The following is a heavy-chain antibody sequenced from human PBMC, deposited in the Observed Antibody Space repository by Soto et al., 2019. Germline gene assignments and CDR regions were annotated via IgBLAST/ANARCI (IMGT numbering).Heavy chain of an antibody. CDR3: ARDGAVAGHTNFDY. CDR2: INAGNGKT. D-gene: IGHD6-19*01. Sequence: QVQLVQSGAEVKKPGASVKVSCKASGYTFTNYAIHWVRQGPGQRLEWMGWINAGNGKTKYSQKFQGRVTITRDTSASTAYMELSSLRSEDTAVYYCARDGAVAGHTNFDYWGQGTLVTVSS. J-gene: IGHJ4*02. V-gene: IGHV1-3*01. CDR1: GYTFTNYA.